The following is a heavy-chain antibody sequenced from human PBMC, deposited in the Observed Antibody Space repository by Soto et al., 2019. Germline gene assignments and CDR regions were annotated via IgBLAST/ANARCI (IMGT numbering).Heavy chain of an antibody. Sequence: PWGCPRLSGVASGFAFGNYPMAWVRQTPGKGLQWISTISGSGGMTDYEDSVRGRFTVSIDHSKDTVHLQWSSLKASDTAMYYCARQNFLIAAAGYDAFDIWGQGTMVTVSS. V-gene: IGHV3-23*01. J-gene: IGHJ3*02. CDR2: ISGSGGMT. D-gene: IGHD6-13*01. CDR1: GFAFGNYP. CDR3: ARQNFLIAAAGYDAFDI.